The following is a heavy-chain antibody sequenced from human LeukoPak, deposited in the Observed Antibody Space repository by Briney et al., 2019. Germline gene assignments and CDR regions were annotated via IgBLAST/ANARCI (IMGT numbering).Heavy chain of an antibody. Sequence: GGSLRLSCAASGFTVSNNYMTWVRQASGKGLEWVSLIYSGGTTFYTDSVKGRFTISRDSSKNTLYLQMNNLKAEDTAVYYCTTSPAVASWGQGTLVTVSS. D-gene: IGHD4-23*01. V-gene: IGHV3-53*01. CDR1: GFTVSNNY. J-gene: IGHJ5*02. CDR2: IYSGGTT. CDR3: TTSPAVAS.